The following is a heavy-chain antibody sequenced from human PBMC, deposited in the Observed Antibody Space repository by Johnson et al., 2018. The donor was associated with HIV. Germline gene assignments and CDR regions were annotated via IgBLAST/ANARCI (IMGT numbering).Heavy chain of an antibody. CDR3: AREASLYAFDI. Sequence: VQLVESGGGLIQPGGSLRLSCAASGFTVSSNYMSWVRQAPGKGLEWVANIKQDGSEKYYVDSVKGRFTISRDNAKNSLYLQMNSLRAEDTAVYYCAREASLYAFDIWGQGTMVTVSS. CDR2: IKQDGSEK. CDR1: GFTVSSNY. V-gene: IGHV3-7*01. D-gene: IGHD5/OR15-5a*01. J-gene: IGHJ3*02.